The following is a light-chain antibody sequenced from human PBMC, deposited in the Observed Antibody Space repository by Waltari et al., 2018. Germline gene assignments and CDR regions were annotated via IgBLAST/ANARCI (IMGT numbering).Light chain of an antibody. V-gene: IGKV3-20*01. CDR1: QSVSRA. J-gene: IGKJ1*01. CDR3: QHYVRLPAT. CDR2: GAS. Sequence: EIVLTQSPGSLSSSPGERVTLSCRASQSVSRALAWYQQKPGQAPRLLIFGASNRATGIPDRVSCRGSETDFSLTISRLEPEDFAVYYCQHYVRLPATFGRGTKVEIK.